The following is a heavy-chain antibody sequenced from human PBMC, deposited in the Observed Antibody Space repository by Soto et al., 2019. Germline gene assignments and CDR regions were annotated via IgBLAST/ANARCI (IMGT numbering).Heavy chain of an antibody. CDR2: ISFDGDNK. V-gene: IGHV3-30*04. Sequence: GGSLRLSCAASGFTFNTYTMHWVRQAPGKGLEWLTLISFDGDNKFYAASVKGRFTISRDNFKSILYLQMNSLTPEDTAIYYCARNVYYESRDGAYYRHLDYWGQGALVTVSS. J-gene: IGHJ4*02. D-gene: IGHD3-22*01. CDR1: GFTFNTYT. CDR3: ARNVYYESRDGAYYRHLDY.